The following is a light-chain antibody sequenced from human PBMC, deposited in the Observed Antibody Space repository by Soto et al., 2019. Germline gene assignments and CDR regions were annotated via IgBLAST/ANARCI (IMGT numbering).Light chain of an antibody. Sequence: QSVLTQPPSASGTPGQRVTISCSGSSSNIGSNTVNWYQQLPGTAPKLLIYSNNQRPSGVPDRFSGSKSGTSGSLAISGRQSEDEADYYCAAWDDSLNGPVFGGGTKLTVL. CDR3: AAWDDSLNGPV. V-gene: IGLV1-44*01. J-gene: IGLJ3*02. CDR2: SNN. CDR1: SSNIGSNT.